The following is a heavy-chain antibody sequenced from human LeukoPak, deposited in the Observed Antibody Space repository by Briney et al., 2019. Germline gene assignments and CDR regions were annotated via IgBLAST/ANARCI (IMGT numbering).Heavy chain of an antibody. D-gene: IGHD2-21*01. J-gene: IGHJ4*02. V-gene: IGHV3-23*01. Sequence: GGSLRLSCVGSGFTFSSHAMSWVRQAPEKGLEWVSGTYESGQTTHYADSVKGRFSISRDNSKNTLYLQMDSLRGEDTAIYYCAKDYRIGYSDHFDYWGQGALVTVSS. CDR3: AKDYRIGYSDHFDY. CDR1: GFTFSSHA. CDR2: TYESGQTT.